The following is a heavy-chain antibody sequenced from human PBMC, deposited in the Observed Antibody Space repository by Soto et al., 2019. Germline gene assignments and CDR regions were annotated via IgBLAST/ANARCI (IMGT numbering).Heavy chain of an antibody. CDR2: IESDGTTT. CDR1: GFTFSTYW. CDR3: ARDLRSHFDY. Sequence: EVQLVESGGGVAQPGGSLRLSCAASGFTFSTYWMHWVRQSPGKWLVWVSAIESDGTTTTYADSVKGRFTISRDNARNTLYLQLNSLRAEDTAVYYCARDLRSHFDYWGHGTLVTVSS. V-gene: IGHV3-74*01. J-gene: IGHJ4*01.